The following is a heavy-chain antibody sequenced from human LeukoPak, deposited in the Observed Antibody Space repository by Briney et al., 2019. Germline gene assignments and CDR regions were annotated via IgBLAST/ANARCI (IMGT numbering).Heavy chain of an antibody. V-gene: IGHV1-2*02. CDR3: ARESTGYSNPGDY. CDR1: GFTFTAYF. D-gene: IGHD4-11*01. J-gene: IGHJ4*02. Sequence: GTSVKVSCTTSGFTFTAYFIHWVRQAPGQGLEWMGWINPNSGGTNYAKKFQARVTMTRDTSISTAYMEMTRLRSDDTAVYYCARESTGYSNPGDYWGQGTLIIVSS. CDR2: INPNSGGT.